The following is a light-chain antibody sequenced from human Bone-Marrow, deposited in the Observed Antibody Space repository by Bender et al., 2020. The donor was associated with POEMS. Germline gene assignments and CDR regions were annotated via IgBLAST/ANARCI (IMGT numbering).Light chain of an antibody. J-gene: IGLJ2*01. V-gene: IGLV2-23*02. CDR3: SSYTGSPTFVV. CDR1: SSDVGSYNL. CDR2: EVS. Sequence: QSALTQPASVSGSPGQSITISCAGTSSDVGSYNLVSWYQQLPAKAPKLIIFEVSKRPSGVSNRFSGSKSGNTASLTIFGLQAEDEADYYCSSYTGSPTFVVFGGGTRLTVL.